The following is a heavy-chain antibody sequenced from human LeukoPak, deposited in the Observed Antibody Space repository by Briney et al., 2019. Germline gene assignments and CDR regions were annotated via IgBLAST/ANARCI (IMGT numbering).Heavy chain of an antibody. Sequence: GGSLRLSCAASGFTFSSYGMSWVRQAPGKGLEWVSAISGSGGRTYYADSVKGRFTISRDNSKNTLYLQMNSLRAEDTAIYYGAKAGRGGAITMVRGVKGDYYYMDVWGKGTTVTISS. V-gene: IGHV3-23*01. CDR2: ISGSGGRT. J-gene: IGHJ6*03. CDR1: GFTFSSYG. CDR3: AKAGRGGAITMVRGVKGDYYYMDV. D-gene: IGHD3-10*01.